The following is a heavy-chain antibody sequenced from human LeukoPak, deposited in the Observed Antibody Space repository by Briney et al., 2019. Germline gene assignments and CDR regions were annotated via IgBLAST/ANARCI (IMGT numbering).Heavy chain of an antibody. V-gene: IGHV3-48*02. CDR3: ARGPLGWSDY. CDR1: GFTVSNYN. J-gene: IGHJ4*02. CDR2: ISESGTAI. Sequence: GGSLRLSCAASGFTVSNYNMNWVRQARGKGLEWVSFISESGTAIYYAESAKGRFTISRDIARNSVYLQMNSLRDEDTAMYYCARGPLGWSDYWGQGLLVTVSS. D-gene: IGHD1-26*01.